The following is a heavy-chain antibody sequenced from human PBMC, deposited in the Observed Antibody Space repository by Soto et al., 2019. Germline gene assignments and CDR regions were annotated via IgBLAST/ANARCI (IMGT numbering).Heavy chain of an antibody. J-gene: IGHJ6*02. CDR2: ISSYNGDT. CDR1: GYTFTRSG. D-gene: IGHD5-12*01. Sequence: QVQLEQSGAEVKKPGASVKVSCKASGYTFTRSGISWVRQAPGQGPEWMGWISSYNGDTNYAQTFQGRVTMTTAPSTSTADMELRSLRSDATAVYYCAREGVAAYYYYGMDVWGQGTPVTVSS. V-gene: IGHV1-18*01. CDR3: AREGVAAYYYYGMDV.